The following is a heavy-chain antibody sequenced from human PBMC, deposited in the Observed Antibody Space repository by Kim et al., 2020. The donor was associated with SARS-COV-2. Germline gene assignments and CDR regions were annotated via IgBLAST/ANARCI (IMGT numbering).Heavy chain of an antibody. D-gene: IGHD2-2*01. V-gene: IGHV3-23*01. J-gene: IGHJ4*02. CDR2: IGSLGGST. CDR1: GFSFSSSA. CDR3: AKEPGVVPVHYFDN. Sequence: GGSLRLSCAASGFSFSSSAMSWVRQAPGKGLEWVSAIGSLGGSTYYADSVKGRFSISRDNSKNTLYLQMNSLRAEDTAVYYCAKEPGVVPVHYFDNWGQGTLVTVSS.